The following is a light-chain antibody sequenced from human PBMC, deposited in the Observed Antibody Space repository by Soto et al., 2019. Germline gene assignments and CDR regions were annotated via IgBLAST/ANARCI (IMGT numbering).Light chain of an antibody. CDR2: DAS. V-gene: IGKV3-11*01. CDR3: QQRSCWPYT. CDR1: QSVSSY. J-gene: IGKJ2*01. Sequence: EIVLTQSPATLSLSPAERATLSCRASQSVSSYLAWYQQKPGQAPTLIIYDASNRATGIPDRFSGSGSGTDFTLTISSLEPEAFAVSYCQQRSCWPYTFGQGTKLEVK.